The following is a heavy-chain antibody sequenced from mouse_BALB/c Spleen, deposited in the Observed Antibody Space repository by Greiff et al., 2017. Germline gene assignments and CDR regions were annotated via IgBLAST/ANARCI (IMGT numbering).Heavy chain of an antibody. CDR1: GFNIKDYY. CDR3: NAHITTVVASDY. V-gene: IGHV14-4*02. Sequence: EVQLVESGAELVRSGASVKLSCTASGFNIKDYYMHWVKQRPEQGLEWIGWIDPENGDTEYAPKFQGKATMTADTSSNTAYLQLSSLTSEDTAVYYCNAHITTVVASDYWGQGTTLTVSS. D-gene: IGHD1-1*01. J-gene: IGHJ2*01. CDR2: IDPENGDT.